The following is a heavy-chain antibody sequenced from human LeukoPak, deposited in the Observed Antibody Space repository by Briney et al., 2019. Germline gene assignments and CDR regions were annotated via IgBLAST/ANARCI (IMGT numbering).Heavy chain of an antibody. CDR2: ISSGAVST. Sequence: GGSLRLYCAASGFTFNNYVMSWVRQAPGKGLEWVSGISSGAVSTYYADSVKGRFTISRDNSKATLFLQMNSLRVDDSAVYYCARSFGLDYWGQGALVTVSS. J-gene: IGHJ4*02. D-gene: IGHD2/OR15-2a*01. V-gene: IGHV3-23*01. CDR3: ARSFGLDY. CDR1: GFTFNNYV.